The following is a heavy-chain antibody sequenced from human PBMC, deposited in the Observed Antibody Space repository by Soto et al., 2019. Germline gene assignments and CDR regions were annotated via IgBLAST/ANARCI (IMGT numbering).Heavy chain of an antibody. Sequence: PSETLSLTCTVSGGSITDYSWVWIRQPAGKGLEWIGRVYSSGRTTYNPSLKSRLTMSVDTSKNQFSLHLSSVTAADTAVYYCARREDTFDFWGQGMLVTVSS. CDR3: ARREDTFDF. CDR2: VYSSGRT. J-gene: IGHJ4*02. CDR1: GGSITDYS. V-gene: IGHV4-4*07.